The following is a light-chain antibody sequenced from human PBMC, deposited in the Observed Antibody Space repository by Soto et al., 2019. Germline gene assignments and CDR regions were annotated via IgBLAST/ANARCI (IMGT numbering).Light chain of an antibody. Sequence: EIVLTQSPGTLSLSPGERATLSCRASQSVSYYLAWYQQKPGRVPRLFIYGASRRATGIPDRFSGSGSGTEFTLTISSLQPEDFATYYCQQLNSYPLTFGGGTRLEIK. V-gene: IGKV3D-15*01. CDR1: QSVSYY. J-gene: IGKJ5*01. CDR3: QQLNSYPLT. CDR2: GAS.